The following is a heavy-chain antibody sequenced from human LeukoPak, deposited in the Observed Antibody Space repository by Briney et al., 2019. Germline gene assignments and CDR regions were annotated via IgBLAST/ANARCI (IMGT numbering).Heavy chain of an antibody. J-gene: IGHJ4*02. D-gene: IGHD3-22*01. CDR2: ISPKSGVT. CDR3: ARAVGDYYETSVFQAY. Sequence: ASVPVSCQASGYTLTGYCIHGLRQASGQGLDWMGWISPKSGVTNYAQKLQGRVNITRDTSISTAYMEVSRLTSADTALFYCARAVGDYYETSVFQAYWGQGTLVIVSS. V-gene: IGHV1-2*02. CDR1: GYTLTGYC.